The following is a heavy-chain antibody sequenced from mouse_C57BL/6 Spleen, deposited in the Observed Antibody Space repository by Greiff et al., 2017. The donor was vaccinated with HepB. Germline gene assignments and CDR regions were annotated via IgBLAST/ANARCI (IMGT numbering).Heavy chain of an antibody. Sequence: VKLLESGPGLVAPSQSLSITCTVSGFSLTSYGVHWVRQPPGKGLEWLVVIWSDGSTTYNSALKSRLSISKDNSKSQVFLKMNSLQTDDTAMYYCARHGTNYYGSSYGYFDVWGTGTTVTVSS. J-gene: IGHJ1*03. D-gene: IGHD1-1*01. CDR1: GFSLTSYG. V-gene: IGHV2-6-1*01. CDR2: IWSDGST. CDR3: ARHGTNYYGSSYGYFDV.